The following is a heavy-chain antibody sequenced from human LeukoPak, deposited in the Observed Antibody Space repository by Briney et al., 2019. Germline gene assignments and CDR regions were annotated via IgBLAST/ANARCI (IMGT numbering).Heavy chain of an antibody. D-gene: IGHD3-22*01. Sequence: GGSLRLPCAASGFIFSTYPMSWVRQAPGKGLEWVSSISGSGGSTYYADSVRGRFTISRDNSKNTLYLQMISLRADDTAVYYCAKGNYHDSSGYLYYFDYWGQGILVTVSS. V-gene: IGHV3-23*01. CDR2: ISGSGGST. CDR3: AKGNYHDSSGYLYYFDY. J-gene: IGHJ4*02. CDR1: GFIFSTYP.